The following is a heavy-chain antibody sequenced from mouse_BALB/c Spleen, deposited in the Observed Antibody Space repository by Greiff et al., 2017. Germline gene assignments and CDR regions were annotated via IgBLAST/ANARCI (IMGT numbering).Heavy chain of an antibody. Sequence: VQLQQSGAELVKPGASVKLSCKASGYTFTSYWMHWVKQRPGQGLEWIGEINPSNGRTNYNEKFKSKATLTVDKSSSTAYMQLSSLTSEDSAVYYCARTNYGNYEGYFDVWGAGTTVTVSS. J-gene: IGHJ1*01. CDR1: GYTFTSYW. V-gene: IGHV1S81*02. CDR2: INPSNGRT. CDR3: ARTNYGNYEGYFDV. D-gene: IGHD2-1*01.